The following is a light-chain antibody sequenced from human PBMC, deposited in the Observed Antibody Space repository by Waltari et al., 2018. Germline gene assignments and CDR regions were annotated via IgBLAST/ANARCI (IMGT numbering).Light chain of an antibody. CDR3: QQYGNSPFT. V-gene: IGKV3D-20*01. CDR2: DAS. J-gene: IGKJ4*01. Sequence: EIVLTQSPATLSLSPGESATLSCGASQTVSSNYLAWYQHKPGLAPRLLIYDASGRPTGIPERFSGSGSGTDFTLTINRLEPEDFAVYYCQQYGNSPFTFGGGTKVDIK. CDR1: QTVSSNY.